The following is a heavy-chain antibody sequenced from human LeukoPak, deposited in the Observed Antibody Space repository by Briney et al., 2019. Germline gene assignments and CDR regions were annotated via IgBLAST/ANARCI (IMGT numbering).Heavy chain of an antibody. CDR1: GDSVSRKSAA. V-gene: IGHV6-1*01. J-gene: IGHJ3*02. CDR3: ARGAVGQHRSKGHVFDI. CDR2: TYYRSQWYD. D-gene: IGHD1-1*01. Sequence: SQTLSLTCAISGDSVSRKSAAWSWIRQSPSRGLEWLGRTYYRSQWYDDYAVSLKSRITINPDTSKNHFSLHLNAVTPEDTAVYYCARGAVGQHRSKGHVFDIWGQGTMVTVSS.